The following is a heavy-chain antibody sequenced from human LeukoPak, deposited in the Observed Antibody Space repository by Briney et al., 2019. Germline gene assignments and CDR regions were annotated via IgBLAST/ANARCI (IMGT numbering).Heavy chain of an antibody. CDR3: ASRTPPSTARRGLWKLERTGDFDY. CDR1: GASVATYY. V-gene: IGHV4-4*07. Sequence: SETLSLTCTVSGASVATYYWAWIRQSPEKGLELIGRMLTRGPTNYNPSLESRVSMSADASKNQCSLTLISVTAADTAFYFCASRTPPSTARRGLWKLERTGDFDYWGQGTLVTVSS. CDR2: MLTRGPT. D-gene: IGHD1-1*01. J-gene: IGHJ4*02.